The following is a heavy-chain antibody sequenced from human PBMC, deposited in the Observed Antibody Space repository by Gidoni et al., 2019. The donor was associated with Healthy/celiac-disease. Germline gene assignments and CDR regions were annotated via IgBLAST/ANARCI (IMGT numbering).Heavy chain of an antibody. D-gene: IGHD3-10*01. V-gene: IGHV1-69*02. CDR2: IIPILGIA. CDR1: GGTFSSYT. Sequence: GGTFSSYTISWVRQAPGQGLEWMGRIIPILGIANYAQKFQGRVTITADKSTSTAYMELSSLRSEDTAVYYCARAGPFGVPSDYWGQGTLVTVSS. J-gene: IGHJ4*02. CDR3: ARAGPFGVPSDY.